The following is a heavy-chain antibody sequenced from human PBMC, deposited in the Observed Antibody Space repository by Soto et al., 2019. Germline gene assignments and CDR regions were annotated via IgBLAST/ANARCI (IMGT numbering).Heavy chain of an antibody. CDR1: GGSISSGGYY. CDR3: ASSQDSSGYYGPFDY. J-gene: IGHJ4*02. D-gene: IGHD3-22*01. Sequence: KASETLSLTCTVSGGSISSGGYYWSWIRQHPGKGLEWIGYIYYSGSTYYNPSLKSRVTISVDTSKNQFSLKLSSVTAADTAVYYCASSQDSSGYYGPFDYWGQGTLVTVSS. V-gene: IGHV4-31*03. CDR2: IYYSGST.